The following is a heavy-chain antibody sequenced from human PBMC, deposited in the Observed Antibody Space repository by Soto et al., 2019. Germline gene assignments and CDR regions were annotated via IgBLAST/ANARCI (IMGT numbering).Heavy chain of an antibody. CDR3: VRDLHEPLATDALRVAN. Sequence: LRVSCAASGFTFSSYEMHWVRQAPGKGLEWISYISSTGSGTLYADSVRGRFTMSRDNTKNSVSLQMSSLRAEDTAVYYCVRDLHEPLATDALRVANWGQGTQVTVSS. CDR2: ISSTGSGT. V-gene: IGHV3-48*03. CDR1: GFTFSSYE. J-gene: IGHJ4*02. D-gene: IGHD2-8*02.